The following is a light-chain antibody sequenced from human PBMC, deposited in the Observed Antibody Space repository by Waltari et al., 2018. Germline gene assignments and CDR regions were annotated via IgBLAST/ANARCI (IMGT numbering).Light chain of an antibody. J-gene: IGKJ3*01. V-gene: IGKV3-20*01. CDR1: QSVSSSY. CDR2: GAS. Sequence: EIVLTQSPGTLSLSPGERATISCRASQSVSSSYLAWYQQKPGQAPRLLIYGASSRATGIPDRFSGSGSGTDFTLTISRLEPEDFAVYYCQQYGSDFGPGTKVDIK. CDR3: QQYGSD.